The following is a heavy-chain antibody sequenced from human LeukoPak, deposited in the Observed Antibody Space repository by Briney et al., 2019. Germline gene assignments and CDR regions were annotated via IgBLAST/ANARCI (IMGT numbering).Heavy chain of an antibody. J-gene: IGHJ4*02. Sequence: GGSLRLSCADSGFTFSGYSMNWVRQAPGKGLEWVSYISISSSTIYHADSVKGRFTSSRDNAKNSLYLQMNSLRAEDTAVYYCARGRHCSGGSCYYFDYWGQGTLVTVSS. D-gene: IGHD2-15*01. CDR2: ISISSSTI. CDR1: GFTFSGYS. V-gene: IGHV3-48*01. CDR3: ARGRHCSGGSCYYFDY.